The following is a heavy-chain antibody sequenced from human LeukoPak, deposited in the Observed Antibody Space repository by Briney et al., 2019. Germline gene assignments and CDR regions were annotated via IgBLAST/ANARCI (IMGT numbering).Heavy chain of an antibody. Sequence: SVKVSCKASGYTFTSYGISWVRQAPGQGLEWMGGISAYNGNTNYAQKLQGRVTMTTDTSTSTAYMELRSLRSDDTAVYYCARDSRRFSEGPYYFDYWGQGTLVTVSS. CDR1: GYTFTSYG. CDR2: ISAYNGNT. CDR3: ARDSRRFSEGPYYFDY. V-gene: IGHV1-18*01. J-gene: IGHJ4*02. D-gene: IGHD3-10*01.